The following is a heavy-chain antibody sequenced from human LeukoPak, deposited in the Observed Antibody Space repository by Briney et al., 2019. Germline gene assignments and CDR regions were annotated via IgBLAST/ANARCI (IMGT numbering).Heavy chain of an antibody. Sequence: PGGSLRLSCAASGFTFSSYSMNWVRQAPGKGLEWVSSISSSSSYIYYADSVKGRFTISRDNAKNSLYLQMNSLRAEDTAVYYCERDPPMTTVTDFDYWGQGTLVTVSS. CDR2: ISSSSSYI. D-gene: IGHD4-17*01. CDR3: ERDPPMTTVTDFDY. J-gene: IGHJ4*02. V-gene: IGHV3-21*01. CDR1: GFTFSSYS.